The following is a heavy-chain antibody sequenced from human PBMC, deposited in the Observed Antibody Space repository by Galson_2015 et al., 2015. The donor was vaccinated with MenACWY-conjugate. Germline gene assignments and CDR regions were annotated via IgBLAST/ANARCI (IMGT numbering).Heavy chain of an antibody. CDR1: GFAFSNYA. V-gene: IGHV3-48*03. CDR3: ARDYYDSHFDY. Sequence: SLRLSCAASGFAFSNYAMNWVRQAPGKGLEWVSYIGSSGTPIYYADSLKGRFTISRGNAKNSLYLQMNSLGAEDTAVYYCARDYYDSHFDYWGQGTLVTVSS. D-gene: IGHD3-22*01. CDR2: IGSSGTPI. J-gene: IGHJ4*02.